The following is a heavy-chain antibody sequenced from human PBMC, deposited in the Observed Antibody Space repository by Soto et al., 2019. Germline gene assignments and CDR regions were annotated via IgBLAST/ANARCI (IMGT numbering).Heavy chain of an antibody. J-gene: IGHJ5*02. Sequence: ASVKVSCKASGYTFTGYYMHWVRQAPGKRLEWMGGIIPIFGTTNYAQKFQGRVTITRDTSASTAYMELSSLRSEDTAVYYCARDLAAFDPWGQGTLVTVSS. CDR2: IIPIFGTT. CDR1: GYTFTGYY. V-gene: IGHV1-2*02. CDR3: ARDLAAFDP.